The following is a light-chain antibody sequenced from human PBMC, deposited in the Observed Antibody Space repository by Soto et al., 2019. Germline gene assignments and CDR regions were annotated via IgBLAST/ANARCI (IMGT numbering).Light chain of an antibody. CDR1: QSVSSSY. CDR2: GAS. J-gene: IGKJ2*01. Sequence: EIVLTQSPGTLSLSPGERATLSCRASQSVSSSYLAWYQQKPGQAPRLLIYGASTRATGVPARFGGSGSGTEFTLTISGLQSEDFAVYYCQQYGDWPPDTFGQGTKVDIK. V-gene: IGKV3-20*01. CDR3: QQYGDWPPDT.